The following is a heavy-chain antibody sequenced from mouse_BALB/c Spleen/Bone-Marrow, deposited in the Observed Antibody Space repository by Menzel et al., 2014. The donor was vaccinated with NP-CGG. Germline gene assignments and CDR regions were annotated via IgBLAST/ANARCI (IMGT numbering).Heavy chain of an antibody. CDR1: GFAFSSYD. V-gene: IGHV5-12-1*01. CDR2: ISSGGGST. CDR3: ARHRYYFDY. Sequence: EVQLVESGGGLVKPGGSLKLSCAASGFAFSSYDMSWVRQTPEKRLEWVAYISSGGGSTYYPDTVKGRFTISRDNAKNTLYLQMSSLKSEDTAMYYCARHRYYFDYWGQGTTLTVSP. J-gene: IGHJ2*01.